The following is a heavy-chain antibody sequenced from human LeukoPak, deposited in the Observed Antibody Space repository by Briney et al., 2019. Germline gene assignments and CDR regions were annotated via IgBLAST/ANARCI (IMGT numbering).Heavy chain of an antibody. V-gene: IGHV4-59*01. Sequence: PSETLFLTCTVPGGSISSYYWSWIRQPPGKVQERIGYNHYSGSTSYIPSLKSRVTISVDTSKNQFSLKLSSVTPADTAVYFCARGVGGDTDFDYWGQGTLVTVSS. CDR3: ARGVGGDTDFDY. J-gene: IGHJ4*02. D-gene: IGHD5-18*01. CDR2: NHYSGST. CDR1: GGSISSYY.